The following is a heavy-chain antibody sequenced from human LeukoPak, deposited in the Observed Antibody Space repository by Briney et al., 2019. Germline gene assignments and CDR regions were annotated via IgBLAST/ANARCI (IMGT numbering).Heavy chain of an antibody. D-gene: IGHD4-23*01. CDR1: GFTFSSFW. Sequence: GRSLRLSCAASGFTFSSFWMQWVRQAPGKGLVWLSLIKSDGSNTAYADSVKGRFTISRDNAKNMLYLQMNSLTAEDTAVYYCATDYGGVGYWGQGTLVTVSS. CDR3: ATDYGGVGY. CDR2: IKSDGSNT. J-gene: IGHJ4*02. V-gene: IGHV3-74*01.